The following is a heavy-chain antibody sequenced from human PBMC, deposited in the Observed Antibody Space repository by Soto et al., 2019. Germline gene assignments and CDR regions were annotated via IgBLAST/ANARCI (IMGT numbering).Heavy chain of an antibody. J-gene: IGHJ4*02. Sequence: QVQLQQSGRGLVKPSQTLSLTCAISGDSVSSNSAAWNWIRQSPSRGLEWLGRTYYRSKWYNDYAVSVKSRITIYPDTSKNQFSLQLNSVTPEDTAVYYCARESAVAGFGCSEVDYWGQGTLVTVSS. D-gene: IGHD6-19*01. CDR1: GDSVSSNSAA. CDR3: ARESAVAGFGCSEVDY. V-gene: IGHV6-1*01. CDR2: TYYRSKWYN.